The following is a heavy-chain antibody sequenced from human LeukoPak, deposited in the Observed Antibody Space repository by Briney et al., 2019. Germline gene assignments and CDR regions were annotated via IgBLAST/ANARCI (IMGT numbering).Heavy chain of an antibody. V-gene: IGHV3-66*01. CDR3: ARDTVYHASVPYYTDY. Sequence: GGSLRLSCAVSGFTVSSNYLSWVRQAPGKGLEWVSVIYSGGSTYYADSVKGRFTISRDNSKNTLYLQMNSLRAEDTAVYYCARDTVYHASVPYYTDYWGQGTLVTVSS. D-gene: IGHD3-10*01. CDR1: GFTVSSNY. CDR2: IYSGGST. J-gene: IGHJ4*02.